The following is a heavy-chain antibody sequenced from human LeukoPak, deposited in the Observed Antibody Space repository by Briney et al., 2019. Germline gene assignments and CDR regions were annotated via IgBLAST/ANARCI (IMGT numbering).Heavy chain of an antibody. CDR3: ARHGRYTAIEYFDY. V-gene: IGHV5-10-1*01. D-gene: IGHD5-18*01. J-gene: IGHJ4*02. CDR2: IDPSDSYT. Sequence: PGESLKISCKGSGYNFTNYWISWVRQMPGKGLEWMGRIDPSDSYTNYSPSFQGHVTISTDKSISTAYLQWNSLKASDTAMYYCARHGRYTAIEYFDYWGQGTLVTVSS. CDR1: GYNFTNYW.